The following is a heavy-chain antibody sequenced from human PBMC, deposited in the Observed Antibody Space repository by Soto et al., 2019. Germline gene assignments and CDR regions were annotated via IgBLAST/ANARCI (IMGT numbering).Heavy chain of an antibody. CDR3: VRERGLSSFYGMDV. Sequence: GGSLRLSCEASGFTLTTYTINWGRQASGKGLEWVSSITSSSGHIYYADSVKGRFTIPRDNARNSLYLQMNSLRAEDTAVYYCVRERGLSSFYGMDVWGQGTTVTVSS. V-gene: IGHV3-21*01. D-gene: IGHD3-10*01. J-gene: IGHJ6*02. CDR1: GFTLTTYT. CDR2: ITSSSGHI.